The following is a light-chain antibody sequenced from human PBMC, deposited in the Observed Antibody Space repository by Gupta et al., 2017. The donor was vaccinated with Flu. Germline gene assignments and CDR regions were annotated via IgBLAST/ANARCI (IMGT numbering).Light chain of an antibody. Sequence: SALTQPASVSGSPGQSIAISCSGTSSDIGAFNYVSWYQKYPDKSPNLIIYEVSNRPSGVSERFSGSKSGNTASLTISGLQSEDEAYYYCLSQTTSSTYVFGTGTKVTVL. V-gene: IGLV2-14*01. CDR3: LSQTTSSTYV. CDR1: SSDIGAFNY. CDR2: EVS. J-gene: IGLJ1*01.